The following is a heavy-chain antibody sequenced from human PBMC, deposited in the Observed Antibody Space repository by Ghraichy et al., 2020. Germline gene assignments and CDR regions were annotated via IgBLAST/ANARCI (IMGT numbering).Heavy chain of an antibody. CDR1: GGPFNGYY. CDR2: INHSGST. Sequence: SETLSLTCAVYGGPFNGYYWSWIRQLTGKGLEWIGEINHSGSTNYNPSLKSRVTISVDTSKNQVSLKLNSVTAADTAVYYCARLIAGPTTRRFDYWGQRTLVTVSS. D-gene: IGHD4-17*01. J-gene: IGHJ4*02. V-gene: IGHV4-34*01. CDR3: ARLIAGPTTRRFDY.